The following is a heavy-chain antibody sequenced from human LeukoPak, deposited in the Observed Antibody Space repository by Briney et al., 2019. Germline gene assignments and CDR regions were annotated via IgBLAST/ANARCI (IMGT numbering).Heavy chain of an antibody. Sequence: PSETLSLTCTVSGGSISSYYWSWIRQPPAKGLEGIGYIYYSGSTNYNPSLKSRVTISVDTSKNQFSLKLNSVTTADTAMYYCARVREYDSSGYYSLREYYFDYWGQGTLVTVSS. CDR1: GGSISSYY. CDR3: ARVREYDSSGYYSLREYYFDY. J-gene: IGHJ4*02. CDR2: IYYSGST. D-gene: IGHD3-22*01. V-gene: IGHV4-59*01.